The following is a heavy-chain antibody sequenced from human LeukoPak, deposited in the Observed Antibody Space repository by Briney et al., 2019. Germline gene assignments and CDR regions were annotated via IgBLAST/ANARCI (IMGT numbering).Heavy chain of an antibody. Sequence: GGSLRLSCSASRFTFSSYAMHWVRRAPGKGLEYVSAISGDGGATYYADSVKGRFTISRDNSKNTLFLQMSSLRPEDTALYYCVKDQTVVVTAILSYWGQGTLVTVSS. CDR1: RFTFSSYA. CDR3: VKDQTVVVTAILSY. CDR2: ISGDGGAT. D-gene: IGHD2-21*02. V-gene: IGHV3-64D*09. J-gene: IGHJ4*02.